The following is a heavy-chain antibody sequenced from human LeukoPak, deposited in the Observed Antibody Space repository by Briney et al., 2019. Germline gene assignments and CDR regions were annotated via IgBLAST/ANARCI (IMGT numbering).Heavy chain of an antibody. CDR3: ARDYGGRFDY. CDR1: DYSISSGDY. D-gene: IGHD4-23*01. CDR2: IYHTGST. J-gene: IGHJ4*02. V-gene: IGHV4-38-2*02. Sequence: SETLSLTCGVSDYSISSGDYWGWIRQPPGKGLEWIGSIYHTGSTHHNPPLESRVTTSVDTSKNHFSLKLSSVTAAGTAVYYCARDYGGRFDYWGQGILVTVSS.